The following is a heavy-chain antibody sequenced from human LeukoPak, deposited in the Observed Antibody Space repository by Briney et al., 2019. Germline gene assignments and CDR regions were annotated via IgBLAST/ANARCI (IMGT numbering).Heavy chain of an antibody. V-gene: IGHV3-74*01. J-gene: IGHJ3*02. CDR2: IKTDGSST. CDR1: GFTFSTYW. Sequence: PGGSLRLSCAASGFTFSTYWMHWVRQTPGKGLAWVSRIKTDGSSTYYADSVKGRFTISRDNSKNTLYLQMNSLRAEDTAVYYCASFDSSGYYVGDAFDIWGQGTMVTVSS. CDR3: ASFDSSGYYVGDAFDI. D-gene: IGHD3-22*01.